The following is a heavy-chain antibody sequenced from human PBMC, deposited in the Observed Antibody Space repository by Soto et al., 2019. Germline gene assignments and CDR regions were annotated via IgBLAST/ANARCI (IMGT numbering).Heavy chain of an antibody. D-gene: IGHD6-25*01. CDR2: ISGSGGTT. J-gene: IGHJ4*02. CDR1: GFTFSNYA. V-gene: IGHV3-23*01. Sequence: EVQLLESGGGLVQPGRSLRLSCAASGFTFSNYAMSWVRQAPGQGLDWVSAISGSGGTTYYADSVKGRFTISRDNSKNTLFLQMNSLRAEDAAVYYSARFFVATGSNRGCLWYFHSWGQGTLVTVSS. CDR3: ARFFVATGSNRGCLWYFHS.